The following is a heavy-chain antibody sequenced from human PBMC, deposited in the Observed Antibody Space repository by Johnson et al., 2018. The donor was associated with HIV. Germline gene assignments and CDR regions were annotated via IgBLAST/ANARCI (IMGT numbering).Heavy chain of an antibody. V-gene: IGHV3-30*09. CDR1: GFTFSSYA. Sequence: QMQLVESGGGVVQPGRSLRLSCAASGFTFSSYAMHWVRQAPGKGLEWVAVISYDGSKKYYADSVKGRFAISRDNSKNTLYLQMNSLRGEDTALYYCARSMYWPDAFDIWGQGTMVTVSS. J-gene: IGHJ3*02. CDR2: ISYDGSKK. CDR3: ARSMYWPDAFDI. D-gene: IGHD2-8*02.